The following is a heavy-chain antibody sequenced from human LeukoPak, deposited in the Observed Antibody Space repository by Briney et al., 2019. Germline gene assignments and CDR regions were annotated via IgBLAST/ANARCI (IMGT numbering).Heavy chain of an antibody. J-gene: IGHJ3*02. D-gene: IGHD4-17*01. CDR2: ISGSGGST. Sequence: PGGSLRLSCAASGFTFSSYGMSWVRQAPGKGLEWVSAISGSGGSTYYADSVKGRFTISRDNAKNSLYLQMNSLRAEDTAVYYCARGSHYGNAFDIWGQGTMVTVSS. V-gene: IGHV3-23*01. CDR3: ARGSHYGNAFDI. CDR1: GFTFSSYG.